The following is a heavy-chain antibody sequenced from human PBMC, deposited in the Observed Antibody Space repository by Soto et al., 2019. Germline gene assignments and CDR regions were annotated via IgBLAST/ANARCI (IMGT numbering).Heavy chain of an antibody. CDR1: GFSFSSYA. J-gene: IGHJ4*02. D-gene: IGHD6-13*01. CDR3: VRAPFIAPAGPYYFHY. CDR2: ISYDGSNK. Sequence: GGSLRLSCAASGFSFSSYAMHWVRQAPGKGLEWVAAISYDGSNKYYVDSVKGRFTISRDNSKNTLNLQMNSLRPEDTAVYYCVRAPFIAPAGPYYFHYWGQETLVRVSS. V-gene: IGHV3-30-3*01.